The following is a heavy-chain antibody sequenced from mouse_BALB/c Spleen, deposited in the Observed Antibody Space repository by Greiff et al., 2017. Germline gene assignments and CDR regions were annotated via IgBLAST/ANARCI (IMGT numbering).Heavy chain of an antibody. CDR1: GDSITSGY. Sequence: EVQLQESGPSLVKPSQTLSLTCSVTGDSITSGYWNWIRQFPGNKLEYMGYISYSGSTYYNPSLKSRISITRDTAKNQYYLQLNSVTTEDTATYYCASIYYDYDGGFAYWGQGTLVTVAA. D-gene: IGHD2-4*01. CDR2: ISYSGST. V-gene: IGHV3-8*02. CDR3: ASIYYDYDGGFAY. J-gene: IGHJ3*01.